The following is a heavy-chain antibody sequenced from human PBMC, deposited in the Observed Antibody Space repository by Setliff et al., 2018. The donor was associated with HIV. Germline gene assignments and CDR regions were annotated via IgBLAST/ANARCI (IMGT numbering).Heavy chain of an antibody. CDR3: ARPTTEGDCYDSSGYLSGAFDI. CDR1: GGTFSSYA. J-gene: IGHJ3*02. Sequence: SVKVSCKASGGTFSSYAINWVRQAPGQGLEWMGGIIPIFGTANYAQKFQGRLTIPADESLTTAYMELSSLTSEDTAVYYCARPTTEGDCYDSSGYLSGAFDIWGQGTMVTVSS. D-gene: IGHD3-22*01. V-gene: IGHV1-69*13. CDR2: IIPIFGTA.